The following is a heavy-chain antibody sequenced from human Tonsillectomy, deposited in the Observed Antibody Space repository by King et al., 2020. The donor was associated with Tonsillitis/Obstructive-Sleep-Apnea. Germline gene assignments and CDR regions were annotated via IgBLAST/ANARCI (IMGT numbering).Heavy chain of an antibody. Sequence: QLVQSGGGLVQPGRSLRLSCAASGFTFDDYAMHWVRQAPGKGLEWVSGISWNSGSIGYADSVKGRFTISRDNAKNSLYLQMNSLRAEDTALYYCAKDMVRRSIAASPYAFDIWGQGTMVTVSS. V-gene: IGHV3-9*01. CDR3: AKDMVRRSIAASPYAFDI. CDR1: GFTFDDYA. CDR2: ISWNSGSI. J-gene: IGHJ3*02. D-gene: IGHD6-6*01.